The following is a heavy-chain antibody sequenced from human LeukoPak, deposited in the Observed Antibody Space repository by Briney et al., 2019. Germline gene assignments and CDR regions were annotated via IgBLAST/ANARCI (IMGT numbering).Heavy chain of an antibody. CDR2: IYTSGST. V-gene: IGHV4-4*07. D-gene: IGHD6-13*01. Sequence: SGGXXXSYYWSWIRQPAGKGLEWIGRIYTSGSTNYNPSLKSRVTMSVDTSKNQFSLKLSSVTAADTAVYYCAMTAAAGFDYWGQGTLVTVSS. CDR1: GGXXXSYY. J-gene: IGHJ4*02. CDR3: AMTAAAGFDY.